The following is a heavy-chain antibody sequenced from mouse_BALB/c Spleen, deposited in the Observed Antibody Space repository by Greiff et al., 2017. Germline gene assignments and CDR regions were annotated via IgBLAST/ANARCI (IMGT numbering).Heavy chain of an antibody. CDR1: GFTFSSYA. V-gene: IGHV5-6-5*01. Sequence: EVQGVESGGGLVKPGGSLKLSCAASGFTFSSYAMSWVRQTPEKRLEWVASISSGGSTYYPDSVKGRFTISRDNARNILYLQMSSLRSEDTAMYYCARDEAWFAYWGQGTLVTVSA. CDR3: ARDEAWFAY. J-gene: IGHJ3*01. CDR2: ISSGGST.